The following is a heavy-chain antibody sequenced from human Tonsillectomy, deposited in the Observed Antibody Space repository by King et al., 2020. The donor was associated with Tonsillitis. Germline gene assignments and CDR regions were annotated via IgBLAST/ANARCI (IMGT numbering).Heavy chain of an antibody. D-gene: IGHD1-7*01. CDR2: MYSGGST. V-gene: IGHV3-53*04. CDR1: GFTVNSNY. CDR3: AIVWDTLDLNYVDYYYGMDV. J-gene: IGHJ6*02. Sequence: VQLVESGGGLVQPGRSLRLSCAASGFTVNSNYMSWVRQAPGKGLECVAVMYSGGSTYYAESVKGRFTISRHNSKNTVYLQMNSLRGEDTAVYYCAIVWDTLDLNYVDYYYGMDVWGQGTTVTVSS.